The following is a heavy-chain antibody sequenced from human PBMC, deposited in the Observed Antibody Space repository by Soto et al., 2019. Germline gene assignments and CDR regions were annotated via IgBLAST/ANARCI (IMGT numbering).Heavy chain of an antibody. V-gene: IGHV1-18*01. J-gene: IGHJ4*02. CDR2: ISAYNGNT. CDR1: GYTFTSYG. D-gene: IGHD4-17*01. CDR3: ARERDDYGDFDY. Sequence: ASVKVAFKASGYTFTSYGISWVRQAPGQGLEWMGWISAYNGNTNYAQKLQGRVTMTTDTSTSTAYMELRSLRSDDTAVYYCARERDDYGDFDYWGQGTLVTVSS.